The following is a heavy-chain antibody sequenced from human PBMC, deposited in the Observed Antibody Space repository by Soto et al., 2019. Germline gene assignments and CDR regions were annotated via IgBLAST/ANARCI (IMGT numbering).Heavy chain of an antibody. J-gene: IGHJ5*02. D-gene: IGHD1-20*01. V-gene: IGHV1-8*02. CDR1: GYTFTTYD. CDR3: ARASMYIWNDH. Sequence: QVQLVQSGAEVKRPGASVKVSCEASGYTFTTYDINWVRQASGLGLEWMGCVNPSSGNTVYAQKFHGRVTMTRDTSISTAYMELSSLKSDDTAIYYCARASMYIWNDHWGQGTLVTVSS. CDR2: VNPSSGNT.